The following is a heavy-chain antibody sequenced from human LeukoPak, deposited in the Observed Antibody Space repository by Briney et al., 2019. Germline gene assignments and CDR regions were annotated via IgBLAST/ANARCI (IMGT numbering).Heavy chain of an antibody. V-gene: IGHV4-4*07. CDR2: IYTSGST. CDR1: GGSISSYY. J-gene: IGHJ4*02. Sequence: SETLSFTCTVSGGSISSYYWSWIRQPAGKGLEWIGRIYTSGSTNYNPSLKSRVTMSVDTSKNQFSLKLSSVTAADTAVYYCARDVPEWIAAAGLGYYFDYWGQGTLVTVSS. CDR3: ARDVPEWIAAAGLGYYFDY. D-gene: IGHD6-13*01.